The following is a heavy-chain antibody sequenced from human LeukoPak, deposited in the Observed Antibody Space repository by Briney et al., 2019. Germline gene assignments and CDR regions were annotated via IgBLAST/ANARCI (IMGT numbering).Heavy chain of an antibody. CDR3: ARHGNYYDTSQSDP. Sequence: SETLSLTCAVSGYSISSGYYWGWSRQPPGKGLEGIGSVYHSGSTYYNPSLKSRVTISVDTSKNQFSLKLSSVTAADTAVYYCARHGNYYDTSQSDPWGQGTLVTVSS. D-gene: IGHD3-22*01. CDR1: GYSISSGYY. J-gene: IGHJ5*02. V-gene: IGHV4-38-2*01. CDR2: VYHSGST.